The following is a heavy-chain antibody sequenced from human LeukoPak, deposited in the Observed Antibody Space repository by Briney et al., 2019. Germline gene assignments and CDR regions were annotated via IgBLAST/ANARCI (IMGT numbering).Heavy chain of an antibody. D-gene: IGHD3-10*01. CDR3: AREATGPFGESARRYDF. Sequence: GASVKVSCKASGYIFTKHYIHWVRQAPGQGLEWMGFINPSGGSTSYAQKFQGRVTMTRDTSTRTISMELNSLRSEDTALYYCAREATGPFGESARRYDFWGQGSLVTVSS. CDR1: GYIFTKHY. J-gene: IGHJ4*02. V-gene: IGHV1-46*01. CDR2: INPSGGST.